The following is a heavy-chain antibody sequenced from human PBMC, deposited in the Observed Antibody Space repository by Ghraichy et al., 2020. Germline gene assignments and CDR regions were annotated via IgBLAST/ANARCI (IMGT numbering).Heavy chain of an antibody. V-gene: IGHV3-21*01. CDR2: TSSSSSYI. CDR1: GFTFSSYR. J-gene: IGHJ4*02. Sequence: GESLNISCAASGFTFSSYRMNWVRQAPGKGLEWVSFTSSSSSYIEYADSVKGRFTISRDNAKNSLYLQMNSLRAEDTAVYYCARDPGYCSGGRCYLEQFDYWGQGTLVTVSS. D-gene: IGHD2-15*01. CDR3: ARDPGYCSGGRCYLEQFDY.